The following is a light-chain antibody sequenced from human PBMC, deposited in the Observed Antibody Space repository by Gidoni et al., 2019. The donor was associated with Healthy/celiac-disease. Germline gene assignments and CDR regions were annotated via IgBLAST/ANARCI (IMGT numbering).Light chain of an antibody. V-gene: IGKV1-17*01. CDR1: QGIRKD. Sequence: DIQMTQSPSSRSASVGDRVTITCRASQGIRKDLGWYQQKPGKAPTRRIYAASSLHSGVPSSCGCSGASTYFTLIISSLQPEYFATYYCLQHNSYPWTFGQGTKVEIK. CDR3: LQHNSYPWT. J-gene: IGKJ1*01. CDR2: AAS.